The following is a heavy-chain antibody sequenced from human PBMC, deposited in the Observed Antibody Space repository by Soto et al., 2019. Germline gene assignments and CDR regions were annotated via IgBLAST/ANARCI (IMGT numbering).Heavy chain of an antibody. J-gene: IGHJ5*02. D-gene: IGHD6-6*01. CDR3: AYSSPSPGLVGWFDP. V-gene: IGHV1-69*13. CDR1: GGTFSSYA. CDR2: IIPIFGTA. Sequence: SVKVSCKASGGTFSSYAISWVRQAPGQGLEWMGGIIPIFGTANYAQKFQGRVTITADESTSTAYMELSSLRSEDTAVYYCAYSSPSPGLVGWFDPWGQGTLVTVSS.